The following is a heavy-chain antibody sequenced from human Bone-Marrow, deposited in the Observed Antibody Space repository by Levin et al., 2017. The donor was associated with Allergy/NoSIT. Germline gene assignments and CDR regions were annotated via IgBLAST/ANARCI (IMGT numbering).Heavy chain of an antibody. V-gene: IGHV4-39*01. CDR1: GDSISGSSFY. CDR3: ARRKVDYPFDS. CDR2: IVYSGKT. D-gene: IGHD5-12*01. J-gene: IGHJ4*02. Sequence: RASETLSLTCTVSGDSISGSSFYWVWVRQPPGKGLEWIGNIVYSGKTRYNPSLQSRVTKLVDTAKNEFSLKMTSVTAADTAVYFCARRKVDYPFDSWGQGTLVTVSS.